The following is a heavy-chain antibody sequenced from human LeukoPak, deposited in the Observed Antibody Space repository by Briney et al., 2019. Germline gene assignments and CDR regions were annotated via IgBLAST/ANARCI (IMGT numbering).Heavy chain of an antibody. CDR1: GLTFSTYT. CDR3: ARLGSSSDF. Sequence: PGGSLRLSCAASGLTFSTYTMNWVRQAPGKGLEWVPSISSSSSYIYYADSVKGRFTISRDNAKNSLYLQRNSLRAEDTAVYYCARLGSSSDFWGQGTLVTVSS. CDR2: ISSSSSYI. V-gene: IGHV3-21*01. D-gene: IGHD2-2*01. J-gene: IGHJ4*02.